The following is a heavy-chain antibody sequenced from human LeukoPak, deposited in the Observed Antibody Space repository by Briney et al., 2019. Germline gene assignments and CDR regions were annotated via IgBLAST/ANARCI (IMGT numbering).Heavy chain of an antibody. V-gene: IGHV4-31*03. Sequence: PSQTLSLTCTVSGGSISSGGYYWSWIRQHPGKGLEWIGYIYYSGSTYYNPSLKSRVTISVDTSKNQFPLKLSSVTAADTAVYYCATGYSSSWHGGWFDPWGQGTLVTVSS. CDR3: ATGYSSSWHGGWFDP. CDR1: GGSISSGGYY. CDR2: IYYSGST. D-gene: IGHD6-13*01. J-gene: IGHJ5*02.